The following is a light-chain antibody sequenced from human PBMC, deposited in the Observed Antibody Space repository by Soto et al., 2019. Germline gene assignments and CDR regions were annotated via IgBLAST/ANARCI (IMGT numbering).Light chain of an antibody. Sequence: EIFLTQSPDTLSLSPWERATLSCRASQSVTNYIAWYQQKPDQAPRLLIYDASNRATGIPARFSGSGSGTDFTLTISSLEPEDFGVYYCLQRSNWPLTFGGGTKVDIK. V-gene: IGKV3-11*01. CDR1: QSVTNY. CDR3: LQRSNWPLT. CDR2: DAS. J-gene: IGKJ4*01.